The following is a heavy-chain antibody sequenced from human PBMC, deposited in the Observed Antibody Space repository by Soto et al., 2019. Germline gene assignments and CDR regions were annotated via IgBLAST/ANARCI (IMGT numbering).Heavy chain of an antibody. CDR1: GGAFSSYS. CDR3: ARVTPRVIGYCTNGVCPSGYGMDV. V-gene: IGHV1-69*13. D-gene: IGHD2-8*01. CDR2: IIPIFGTA. Sequence: ASVEVSWKASGGAFSSYSISWVLQAPGQGLEWMGGIIPIFGTANYAQKFQGRVTITADESTSTAYMELSSLRSEDTAVYYCARVTPRVIGYCTNGVCPSGYGMDVWGQGTTVTVSS. J-gene: IGHJ6*02.